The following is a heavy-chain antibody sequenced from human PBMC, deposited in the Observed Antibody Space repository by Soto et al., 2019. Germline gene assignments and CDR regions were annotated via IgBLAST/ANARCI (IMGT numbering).Heavy chain of an antibody. Sequence: EPLSLTCAVSGFFIRSGNYWGWIRKPPGKGLEWIGSIFHGGNTYYNPSLKSRVTISVDMSKNHFSLKLNSVTAADTAVYYCARARWYDAFDAWGQGTVVTVSS. D-gene: IGHD2-15*01. J-gene: IGHJ3*01. CDR1: GFFIRSGNY. V-gene: IGHV4-38-2*01. CDR2: IFHGGNT. CDR3: ARARWYDAFDA.